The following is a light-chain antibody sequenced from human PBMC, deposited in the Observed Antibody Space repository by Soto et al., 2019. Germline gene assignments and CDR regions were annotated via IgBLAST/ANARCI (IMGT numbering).Light chain of an antibody. Sequence: EIVLTQSPATLSLSPGERATLSCRASQSVSSYLAWYQQKPGQAPRLLIYDASNRATGIPARFSGSGSGTDFTLTISSLEPEDFAVYYCQQRSNWPSDPITFGQGTRLEIE. CDR1: QSVSSY. CDR3: QQRSNWPSDPIT. CDR2: DAS. J-gene: IGKJ5*01. V-gene: IGKV3-11*01.